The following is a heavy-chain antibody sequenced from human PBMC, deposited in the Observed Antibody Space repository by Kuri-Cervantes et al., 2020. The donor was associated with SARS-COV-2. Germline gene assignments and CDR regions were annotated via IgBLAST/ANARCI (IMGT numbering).Heavy chain of an antibody. CDR2: ISAYNGNT. Sequence: ASVKVSCRASGYTFTSYGISWVRQAPGQGLEWMGWISAYNGNTNYAQKLQGRVTMTTDTSTSTAYMELRSLRSDDTAVYYCARDSSPTHSAGPAAIGCWGQGTLVTVSS. J-gene: IGHJ4*02. CDR3: ARDSSPTHSAGPAAIGC. D-gene: IGHD2-2*01. V-gene: IGHV1-18*01. CDR1: GYTFTSYG.